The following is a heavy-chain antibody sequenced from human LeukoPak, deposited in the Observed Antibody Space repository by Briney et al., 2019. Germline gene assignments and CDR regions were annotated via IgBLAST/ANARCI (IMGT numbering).Heavy chain of an antibody. CDR2: ISSSSSYI. Sequence: GGSLRLSCAASGFTFSSYSMNWVRQAPGKGLEWVSSISSSSSYIYYADSVKGRFTISRDNAENSLYLQMNSLRAEDTAVYYCARDRSSGWYQYFDYWGQGTLVTVPS. V-gene: IGHV3-21*01. D-gene: IGHD6-19*01. CDR1: GFTFSSYS. J-gene: IGHJ4*02. CDR3: ARDRSSGWYQYFDY.